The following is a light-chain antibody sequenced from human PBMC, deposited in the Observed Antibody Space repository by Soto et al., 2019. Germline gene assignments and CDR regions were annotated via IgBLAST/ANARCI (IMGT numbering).Light chain of an antibody. CDR3: QQYYSTPPA. CDR1: QSVLYSSNNKNY. J-gene: IGKJ2*01. V-gene: IGKV4-1*01. Sequence: DIVMTQSPDSLAVSLGERATINCKSSQSVLYSSNNKNYLAWYQQKPGQPPKLLIYWASTRESGVPDRFSGSXSGTDFTLTISSLQAEDVAVYYCQQYYSTPPAFGQGTKLEIK. CDR2: WAS.